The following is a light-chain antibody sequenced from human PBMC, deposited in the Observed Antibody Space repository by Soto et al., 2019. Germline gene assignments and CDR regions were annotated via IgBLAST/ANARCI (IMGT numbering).Light chain of an antibody. V-gene: IGKV1-33*01. J-gene: IGKJ5*01. CDR3: QHYDHVKVT. CDR2: DAS. Sequence: DIQMTQSPSSLSASLGDRVTITCQASQNIDNYLNWYQQKPGKDPNLLSYDASSLTTGVPSRFSGSGSGTDFNFTINSLQTEDFATYDCQHYDHVKVTFCQGTRLEIK. CDR1: QNIDNY.